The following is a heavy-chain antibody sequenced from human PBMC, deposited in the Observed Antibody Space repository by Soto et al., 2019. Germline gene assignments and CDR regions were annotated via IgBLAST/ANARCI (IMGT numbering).Heavy chain of an antibody. CDR2: IYASGSP. D-gene: IGHD1-26*01. CDR1: GGSVSVYY. V-gene: IGHV4-59*02. CDR3: ARGVGSSPPQY. J-gene: IGHJ4*02. Sequence: ASETLSLTCTISGGSVSVYYCSWIRQSTGQGLEWIGYIYASGSPYYNPSLRSRVTISADTSKNPISLKLTSPTAADTAVYYCARGVGSSPPQYWGRGTLVTVSS.